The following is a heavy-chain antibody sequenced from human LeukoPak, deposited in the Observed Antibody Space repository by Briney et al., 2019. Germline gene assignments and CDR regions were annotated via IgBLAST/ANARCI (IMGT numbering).Heavy chain of an antibody. CDR2: ISAYNGNT. V-gene: IGHV1-18*01. CDR3: ARDFPSIAARRHFDY. D-gene: IGHD6-6*01. Sequence: ASVKVSCKASGYTFTSYGISWVRQAPGQGLEWMGWISAYNGNTNYAQKLQGRVTMTTNTSTSTAYMELRSLRSDDTAVYYCARDFPSIAARRHFDYWGQGTLVTVSS. J-gene: IGHJ4*02. CDR1: GYTFTSYG.